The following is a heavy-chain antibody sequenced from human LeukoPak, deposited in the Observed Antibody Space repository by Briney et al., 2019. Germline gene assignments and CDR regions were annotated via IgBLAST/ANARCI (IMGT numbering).Heavy chain of an antibody. CDR1: GGSFSGYY. CDR2: INHSGST. CDR3: ARGRYQPLLPQGFDY. J-gene: IGHJ4*02. V-gene: IGHV4-34*01. Sequence: LETLSLTCAVYGGSFSGYYWSWIRQPPGKGLEWIGEINHSGSTNYNPSLKSRVTISVDTSKNQFSLKLSSVTAADTAVYYCARGRYQPLLPQGFDYWGQGTLVTVSS. D-gene: IGHD2-2*01.